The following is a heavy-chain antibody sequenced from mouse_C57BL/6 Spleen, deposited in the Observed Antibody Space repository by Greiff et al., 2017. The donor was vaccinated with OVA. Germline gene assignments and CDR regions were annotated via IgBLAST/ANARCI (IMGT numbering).Heavy chain of an antibody. J-gene: IGHJ2*01. Sequence: EVKVVESGEGLVKPGGSLKLSCAASGFTFSSYAMSWVRQTPEKRLEWVAYISSGGDYIYYADTVKGRFTISRDNARNTLYLQMSSLKSEDTAMYYCTRRGTSLFDYWGQGTTLTVSS. V-gene: IGHV5-9-1*02. CDR1: GFTFSSYA. D-gene: IGHD6-1*01. CDR2: ISSGGDYI. CDR3: TRRGTSLFDY.